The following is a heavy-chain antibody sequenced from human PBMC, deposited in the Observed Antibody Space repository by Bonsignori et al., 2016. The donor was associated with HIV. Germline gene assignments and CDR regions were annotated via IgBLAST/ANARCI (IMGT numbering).Heavy chain of an antibody. D-gene: IGHD3-3*01. CDR3: ARRYLEWFDWFDP. CDR2: MNPNSGST. V-gene: IGHV1-8*01. J-gene: IGHJ5*02. Sequence: WVRQAPGQGLEWMGWMNPNSGSTGYAQKFQGRVTMTRNTSISTAYMELRSLRSEDTAVYYCARRYLEWFDWFDPWGQGTLVTVS.